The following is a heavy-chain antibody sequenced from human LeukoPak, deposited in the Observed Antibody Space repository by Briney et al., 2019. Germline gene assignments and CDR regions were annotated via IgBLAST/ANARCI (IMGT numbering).Heavy chain of an antibody. D-gene: IGHD5-12*01. CDR2: MNHGGST. CDR3: ACAIPSGGFDF. Sequence: SETLSLTCAVYGGSFSTYYWSWIRQPPGKGLGWIGEMNHGGSTNYNPSLKNRVTISVDTSKTCFSLKLKSGTGADAAVYYCACAIPSGGFDFWGQGTLVTVSS. V-gene: IGHV4-34*01. CDR1: GGSFSTYY. J-gene: IGHJ1*01.